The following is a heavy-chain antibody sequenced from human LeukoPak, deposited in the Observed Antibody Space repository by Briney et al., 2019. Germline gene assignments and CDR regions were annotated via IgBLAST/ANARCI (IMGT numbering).Heavy chain of an antibody. V-gene: IGHV1-8*01. D-gene: IGHD4-17*01. J-gene: IGHJ4*02. CDR2: MNPNSGNT. CDR1: GYTFTSYD. Sequence: ASVKVSCKASGYTFTSYDINWVRQATGQGLEWMGWMNPNSGNTGYAQKFQGRVTMTRNTSISTAYMELSSLRSEDTAVYYCASNYGDYEGGFDFWAQGTLVTVSS. CDR3: ASNYGDYEGGFDF.